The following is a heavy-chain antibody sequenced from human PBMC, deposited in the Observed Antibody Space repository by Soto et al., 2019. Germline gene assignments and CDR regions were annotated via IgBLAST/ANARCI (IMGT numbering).Heavy chain of an antibody. V-gene: IGHV1-46*01. CDR1: GYTFTSYY. J-gene: IGHJ4*02. D-gene: IGHD3-22*01. CDR3: ARDHYYDSSGYYYYFDY. Sequence: QVQLVQSGAEVKKPGASVKVSCKESGYTFTSYYMHWVRQAPGQGLEWMGIINPSGGSTSYAQKFQGRVTMTSDTSTSTVYMELSSLRSEDTAVYYCARDHYYDSSGYYYYFDYWGQGTLVTVSS. CDR2: INPSGGST.